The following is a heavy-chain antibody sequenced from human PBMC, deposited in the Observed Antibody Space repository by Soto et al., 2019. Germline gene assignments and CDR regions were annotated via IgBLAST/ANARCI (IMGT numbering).Heavy chain of an antibody. CDR2: ISYDGSNK. D-gene: IGHD4-4*01. V-gene: IGHV3-30-3*01. J-gene: IGHJ4*02. CDR3: TRDVTCAFDS. CDR1: GFTFGSYA. Sequence: GGSLRLSCAASGFTFGSYAMHWVRQAPGKGLEWVAVISYDGSNKYYADSVKGRFTISRDNSKNTLYLQMNSLRAEDTAVYYCTRDVTCAFDSLGQRTQLTISS.